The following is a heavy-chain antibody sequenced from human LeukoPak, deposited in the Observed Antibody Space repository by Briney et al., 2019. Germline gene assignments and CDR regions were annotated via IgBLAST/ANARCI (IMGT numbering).Heavy chain of an antibody. Sequence: SETLSLTCAVYGGSFSGYYWSWIRQPPGKGLEWIGEINHSGSTNYNPSLKSRVTISVDTSKNQFSLELSSVTAADTAVYYCARGRYCSSTSCYGGLIDYWGQGTLVTVSS. D-gene: IGHD2-2*01. J-gene: IGHJ4*02. V-gene: IGHV4-34*01. CDR2: INHSGST. CDR3: ARGRYCSSTSCYGGLIDY. CDR1: GGSFSGYY.